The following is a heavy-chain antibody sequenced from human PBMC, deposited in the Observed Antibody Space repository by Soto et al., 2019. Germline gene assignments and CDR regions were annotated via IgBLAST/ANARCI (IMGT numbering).Heavy chain of an antibody. V-gene: IGHV3-7*03. CDR1: GFTFSSYW. D-gene: IGHD6-6*01. Sequence: GGSLRLSCAASGFTFSSYWMSWVRQAPGKGLEWVANIKQDGSEKYYVDSVKGRFTISRDNAKNSLYLQMNSLRAEDTAVYYCARAFSGRSSSSFDYWGQGTLVTVSS. J-gene: IGHJ4*02. CDR2: IKQDGSEK. CDR3: ARAFSGRSSSSFDY.